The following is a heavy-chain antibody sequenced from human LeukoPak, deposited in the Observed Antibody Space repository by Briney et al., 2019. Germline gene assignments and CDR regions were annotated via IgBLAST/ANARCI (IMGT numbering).Heavy chain of an antibody. CDR2: IKQDGSEK. V-gene: IGHV3-7*01. CDR1: GFTFSSYA. Sequence: GGSLRLSCAASGFTFSSYAMSWVRQAPGKGLEWVANIKQDGSEKYYVDSVKGRFTISRDNAKNSLYLQMNSLRAEDTAVYYCARRYCGGDCYFDYWGQGTLVTVSS. J-gene: IGHJ4*02. D-gene: IGHD2-21*01. CDR3: ARRYCGGDCYFDY.